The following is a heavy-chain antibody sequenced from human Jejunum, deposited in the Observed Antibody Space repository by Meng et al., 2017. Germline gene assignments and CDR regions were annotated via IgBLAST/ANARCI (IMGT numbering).Heavy chain of an antibody. Sequence: GGSLRPSCAASGFTFSNYEMNWARQAPGKGLEWLSYISSSGRTIYYAASVKGRFTISTDSAKNSLYLQMNSLRVEDTAVYYCVASSASFARSGYFDYWGQGTLVTVSS. CDR1: GFTFSNYE. J-gene: IGHJ4*02. D-gene: IGHD3-22*01. CDR3: VASSASFARSGYFDY. CDR2: ISSSGRTI. V-gene: IGHV3-48*03.